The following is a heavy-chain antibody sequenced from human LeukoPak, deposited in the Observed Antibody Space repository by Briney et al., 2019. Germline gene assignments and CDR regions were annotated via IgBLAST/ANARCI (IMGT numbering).Heavy chain of an antibody. CDR1: GGTFSSYA. CDR2: IIPIFGTA. D-gene: IGHD2-21*02. V-gene: IGHV1-69*13. Sequence: SVNVSCKASGGTFSSYAISWVRQAPGQGLEWMGGIIPIFGTANYAQKFQGRVTITADESTSTAYMELSSLRSEDTAVYYCARVRVRGDYWFDPWGQGTLVTVSS. CDR3: ARVRVRGDYWFDP. J-gene: IGHJ5*02.